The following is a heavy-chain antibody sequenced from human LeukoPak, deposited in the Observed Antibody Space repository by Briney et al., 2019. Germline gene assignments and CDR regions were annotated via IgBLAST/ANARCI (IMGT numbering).Heavy chain of an antibody. Sequence: ASVKVSCKASGYTFTSYYMHWVRQAPGQGLEWMGIINPSGGSTSYAQKFQGRVTMTRDTSTSTVYMELSSLRSEDTAVYYCARVFSSSRRYYYYMDVWGKGTTVTVSS. D-gene: IGHD6-13*01. V-gene: IGHV1-46*01. CDR3: ARVFSSSRRYYYYMDV. CDR1: GYTFTSYY. CDR2: INPSGGST. J-gene: IGHJ6*03.